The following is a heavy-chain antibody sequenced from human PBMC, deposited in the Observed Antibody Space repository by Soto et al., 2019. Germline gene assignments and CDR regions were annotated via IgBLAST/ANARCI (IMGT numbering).Heavy chain of an antibody. D-gene: IGHD4-17*01. CDR2: VSHSGST. Sequence: QVQLQQWGAGLLKPSEILSLTCAVYGGSFSGYYWSWIRQPPGKGLERIGEVSHSGSTNYNPFLNSRATISVDTSKNQFSLKPSSVTAANTAVYYCARGGRTVTTDYYYYMDVWGKGTTVTVSS. V-gene: IGHV4-34*01. CDR1: GGSFSGYY. CDR3: ARGGRTVTTDYYYYMDV. J-gene: IGHJ6*03.